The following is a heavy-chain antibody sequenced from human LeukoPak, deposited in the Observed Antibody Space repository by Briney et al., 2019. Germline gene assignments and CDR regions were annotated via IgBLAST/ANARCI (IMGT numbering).Heavy chain of an antibody. D-gene: IGHD3-10*01. CDR2: IIPIFGTA. J-gene: IGHJ3*02. CDR1: GGTFSSCA. CDR3: ARERRRYGSGSYYNPHDAFDI. V-gene: IGHV1-69*13. Sequence: SVKVSCKASGGTFSSCAISWVRQAPGQGLEWMGGIIPIFGTANYAQKFQGRVTITADESTSTAYMELSSLRSEDTAVYYCARERRRYGSGSYYNPHDAFDIWGQGTMVTVSS.